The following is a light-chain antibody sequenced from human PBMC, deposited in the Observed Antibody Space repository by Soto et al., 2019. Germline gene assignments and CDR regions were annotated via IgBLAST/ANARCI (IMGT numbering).Light chain of an antibody. CDR3: QQYGNSPRT. Sequence: EIIMTQSPATLSVSPGGRATLSCRASQRVSSNLAWYQQKPGQAPRLLIYGTSTRATGIPDRFSGSGSGTDFTLIISRLEPEDFGMYYCQQYGNSPRTFGQGTKVDIK. CDR1: QRVSSN. CDR2: GTS. J-gene: IGKJ1*01. V-gene: IGKV3-20*01.